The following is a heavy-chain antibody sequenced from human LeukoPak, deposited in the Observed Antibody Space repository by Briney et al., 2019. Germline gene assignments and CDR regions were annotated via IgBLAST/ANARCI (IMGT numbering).Heavy chain of an antibody. CDR2: IYTSGST. CDR1: GGSISSYY. Sequence: PSETLSLTCSVSGGSISSYYWSWIRQPAGKGLEWIGRIYTSGSTNYNPSLKSRVTMSVDTSKNQFSLKLSSVTAADTAVYYCAREPYCSSTSCFHPLDYWGQGTLVTVSS. V-gene: IGHV4-4*07. D-gene: IGHD2-2*01. J-gene: IGHJ4*02. CDR3: AREPYCSSTSCFHPLDY.